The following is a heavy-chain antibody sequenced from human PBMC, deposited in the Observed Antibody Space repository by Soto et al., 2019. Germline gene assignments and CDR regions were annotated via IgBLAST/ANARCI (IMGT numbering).Heavy chain of an antibody. Sequence: QITLRESGPTLVKPTQTLTLTCTFSAFSLSTSEVGVAWIRQPPGKALEWLALIYWDDDKRYSPSLKGRVTITKDTSKNQVVLPMTNMDPADTATYYCAHKGGRGAGMDVWGQGPTVTVSS. D-gene: IGHD2-15*01. CDR3: AHKGGRGAGMDV. J-gene: IGHJ6*02. V-gene: IGHV2-5*02. CDR2: IYWDDDK. CDR1: AFSLSTSEVG.